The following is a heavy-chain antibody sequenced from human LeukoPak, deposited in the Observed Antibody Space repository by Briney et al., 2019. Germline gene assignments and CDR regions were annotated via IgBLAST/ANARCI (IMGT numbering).Heavy chain of an antibody. CDR1: GFTFSSYW. D-gene: IGHD2-2*01. CDR2: ISGSGGST. CDR3: ANDKVPAAIGYYYYYGMDV. V-gene: IGHV3-23*01. Sequence: GGSLRLSCAASGFTFSSYWMNWARQAPGKGLEWVSAISGSGGSTYYADSVKGRFTISRDNSKNTLYLQMNSLRAEDTAVYYCANDKVPAAIGYYYYYGMDVWGQGTTVTVSS. J-gene: IGHJ6*02.